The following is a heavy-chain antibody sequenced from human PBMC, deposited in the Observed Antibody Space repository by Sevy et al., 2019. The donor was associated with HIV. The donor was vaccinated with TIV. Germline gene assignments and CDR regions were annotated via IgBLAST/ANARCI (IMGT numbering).Heavy chain of an antibody. D-gene: IGHD5-12*01. V-gene: IGHV1-18*01. CDR3: ARATRDGYNPRPFDY. CDR1: GFSFIDYG. CDR2: ISVYNGNT. J-gene: IGHJ4*02. Sequence: ASVKVSCKCSGFSFIDYGFSWVRQAPGQGLEWMAWISVYNGNTNYAQKFQGRVAVTVDRTTKTAYMELKSLRSDDTAVYYCARATRDGYNPRPFDYWGQGTLVTVSS.